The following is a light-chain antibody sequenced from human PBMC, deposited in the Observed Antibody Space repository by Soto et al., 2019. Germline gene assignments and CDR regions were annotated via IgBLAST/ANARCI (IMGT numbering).Light chain of an antibody. J-gene: IGKJ1*01. Sequence: DIQMTQSPSTLSASVGEGVTISCRASQSISSWLAWYQQKPGKAPKLLIYKASTLESGVPSRFSGSGFGTEFTLTISSLQPDDFATYYCQQYNVYSRTFGQGTKVDIK. CDR3: QQYNVYSRT. V-gene: IGKV1-5*03. CDR2: KAS. CDR1: QSISSW.